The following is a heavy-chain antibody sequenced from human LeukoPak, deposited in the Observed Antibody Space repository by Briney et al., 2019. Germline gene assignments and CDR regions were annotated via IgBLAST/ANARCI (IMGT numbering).Heavy chain of an antibody. Sequence: GASVPVPRLASGYTSPSYGISWVRQAPGQGLEWMGWISAYNGNTNYAQKLQRRVTMTTDTSTSTAYMELRSLRSDDTAVYYCAIIAAAGSFDYWGQGTLVTVSS. CDR2: ISAYNGNT. CDR1: GYTSPSYG. V-gene: IGHV1-18*04. D-gene: IGHD6-13*01. CDR3: AIIAAAGSFDY. J-gene: IGHJ4*02.